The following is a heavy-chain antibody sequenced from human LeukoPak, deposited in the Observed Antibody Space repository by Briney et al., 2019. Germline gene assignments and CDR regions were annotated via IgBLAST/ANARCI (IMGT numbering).Heavy chain of an antibody. D-gene: IGHD3-3*01. CDR3: ARGPGVAWRITIFGVVNKGKLLIDY. V-gene: IGHV4-39*01. CDR2: IYYSGST. CDR1: GGSISSSSYY. J-gene: IGHJ4*02. Sequence: PSETLSLTCTVSGGSISSSSYYWGWIRQPPGKGLEWIGSIYYSGSTYYNPSLKSRVTISVDTSKNQFSLKLSSVTAADTAVYYCARGPGVAWRITIFGVVNKGKLLIDYWGQGTLVTVSS.